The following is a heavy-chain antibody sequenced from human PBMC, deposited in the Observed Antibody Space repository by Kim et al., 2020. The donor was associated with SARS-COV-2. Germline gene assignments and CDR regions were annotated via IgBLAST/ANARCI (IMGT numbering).Heavy chain of an antibody. CDR2: ISYDGSNK. CDR1: GFTFSSYG. V-gene: IGHV3-30*18. Sequence: GGSLRLSCAASGFTFSSYGMHWVRQAPGKGLEWVAVISYDGSNKYYADSVKGRFTISRDNSKNTLYLQMNSLRAEDTAVYYCAKDMHGGREHPTFDYWGQGTLVTVSS. CDR3: AKDMHGGREHPTFDY. D-gene: IGHD3-16*01. J-gene: IGHJ4*02.